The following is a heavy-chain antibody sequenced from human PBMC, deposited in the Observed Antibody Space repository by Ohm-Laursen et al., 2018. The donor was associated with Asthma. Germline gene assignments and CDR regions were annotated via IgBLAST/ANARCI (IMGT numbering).Heavy chain of an antibody. Sequence: SVKVSCKASGGTFSSYAISRVRQAPGQGLEWMGGIIPIFGTANYAQKFQGRVTITADESTSTAYMELSSLRSEDTAVYYCARDLGEAAAGTGYYYYYYGMDVWGQGTTVTVSS. CDR1: GGTFSSYA. V-gene: IGHV1-69*13. CDR2: IIPIFGTA. CDR3: ARDLGEAAAGTGYYYYYYGMDV. D-gene: IGHD6-13*01. J-gene: IGHJ6*02.